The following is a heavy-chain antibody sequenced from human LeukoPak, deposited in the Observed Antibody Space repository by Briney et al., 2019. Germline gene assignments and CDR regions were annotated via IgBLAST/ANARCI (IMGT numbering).Heavy chain of an antibody. J-gene: IGHJ3*02. D-gene: IGHD1-14*01. CDR2: INPNSGGT. Sequence: ASVKVSCKASGYTFTGYYMHWVRQAPGQGLEWMGRINPNSGGTNYAQKFQGRVTMTRDTSISTAYMELSRLRSDDTAVYYCARGLKNPGYAFDIWGQGTMFTVSS. CDR1: GYTFTGYY. CDR3: ARGLKNPGYAFDI. V-gene: IGHV1-2*06.